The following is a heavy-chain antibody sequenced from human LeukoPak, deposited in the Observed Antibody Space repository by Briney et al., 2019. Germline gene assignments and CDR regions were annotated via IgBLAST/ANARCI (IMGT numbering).Heavy chain of an antibody. D-gene: IGHD6-19*01. CDR2: IPASGGST. Sequence: PGGSLRLSCVASGFTFSSNVMIWVRQAPGKGLEWVSSIPASGGSTYYADSVKGRFTIPRDNSKNSLYLQMNSLRAEDTAVYYCAKESSGGWYFDYWGQGTLVTVSS. J-gene: IGHJ4*02. V-gene: IGHV3-23*01. CDR1: GFTFSSNV. CDR3: AKESSGGWYFDY.